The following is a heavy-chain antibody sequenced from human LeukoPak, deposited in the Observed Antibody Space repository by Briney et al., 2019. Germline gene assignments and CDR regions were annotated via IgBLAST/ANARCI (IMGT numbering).Heavy chain of an antibody. Sequence: PGGSLRLSCAASGFNFTNAWVSWVRQAPGKGLEWVGRIRSKTDGGSIEYGAPVKGRFTISRDDSDNTLDLQMNSLTTEDTAVYYCTTGRVLWGQGTLVTVSS. CDR1: GFNFTNAW. J-gene: IGHJ4*02. V-gene: IGHV3-15*01. CDR3: TTGRVL. CDR2: IRSKTDGGSI.